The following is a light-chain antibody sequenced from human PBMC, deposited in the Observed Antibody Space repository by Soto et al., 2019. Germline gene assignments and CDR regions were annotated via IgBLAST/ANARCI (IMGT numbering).Light chain of an antibody. CDR2: GAS. J-gene: IGKJ1*01. Sequence: DIQMTQSPSTLSASVGDRVTITCRVSQSISSWLAWYQQKPGKAPKLLIFGASSLESGVPSRFSGSGSGTEFTLTITSLQPDDFATYYCQQYNAYLWTFGQGTKVEIK. CDR3: QQYNAYLWT. CDR1: QSISSW. V-gene: IGKV1-5*01.